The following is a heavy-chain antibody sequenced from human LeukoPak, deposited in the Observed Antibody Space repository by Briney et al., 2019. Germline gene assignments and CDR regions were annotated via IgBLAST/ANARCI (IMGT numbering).Heavy chain of an antibody. D-gene: IGHD3-22*01. J-gene: IGHJ6*03. Sequence: SETLSLTCAVYGGSFSGYYWSWIRQPPGKGLEWIGEINHSGSTNYNPSLKSRVTISVGTSKNQFSLKLSSVTAADTAVYYCARARGGYYHRYYYYYMDVWGKGTTVTVSS. V-gene: IGHV4-34*01. CDR1: GGSFSGYY. CDR3: ARARGGYYHRYYYYYMDV. CDR2: INHSGST.